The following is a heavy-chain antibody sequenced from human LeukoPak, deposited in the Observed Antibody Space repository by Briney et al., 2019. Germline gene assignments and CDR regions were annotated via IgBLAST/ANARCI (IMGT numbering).Heavy chain of an antibody. J-gene: IGHJ4*02. Sequence: SGPTLVNPTQTLTLTCTFSGFSLSTSGVGVGWIRQPPGKTLEWLALIYWNDDKRYSPSLKSRLTITKDTSKNQVVLTMTNMDPVDTATYYCARRRGPTDEFDYWGQGTLVTVSS. CDR1: GFSLSTSGVG. CDR2: IYWNDDK. D-gene: IGHD4-17*01. V-gene: IGHV2-5*01. CDR3: ARRRGPTDEFDY.